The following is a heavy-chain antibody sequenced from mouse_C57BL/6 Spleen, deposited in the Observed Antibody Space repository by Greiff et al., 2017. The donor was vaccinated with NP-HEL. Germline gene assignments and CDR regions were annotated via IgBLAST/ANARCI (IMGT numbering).Heavy chain of an antibody. V-gene: IGHV10-1*01. CDR2: IRSKSNNYAT. Sequence: EVKLQESGGGLVQPKGSLKLSCAASGFSFNTYAMNWVRQAPGKGLEWVARIRSKSNNYATYYADSVKDRFTISRDDSESMLYLQMNNLKTEDTAMYYCVRHDPPAYGYFAYWAKGLWSLSLQ. D-gene: IGHD2-2*01. J-gene: IGHJ3*01. CDR1: GFSFNTYA. CDR3: VRHDPPAYGYFAY.